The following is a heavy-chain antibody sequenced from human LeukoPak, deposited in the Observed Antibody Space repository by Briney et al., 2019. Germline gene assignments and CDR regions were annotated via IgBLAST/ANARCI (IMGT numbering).Heavy chain of an antibody. CDR3: AELGITMIGGV. Sequence: GGTLRLSCAASGFTCSSYGMSWLRQAPGKGLEWVSAISGSGGSTYYADSGKGRFTSSRDNSKNTLYLQMNSLRAEDTAVYYCAELGITMIGGVWGKGTTVTISS. V-gene: IGHV3-23*01. CDR1: GFTCSSYG. J-gene: IGHJ6*04. D-gene: IGHD3-10*02. CDR2: ISGSGGST.